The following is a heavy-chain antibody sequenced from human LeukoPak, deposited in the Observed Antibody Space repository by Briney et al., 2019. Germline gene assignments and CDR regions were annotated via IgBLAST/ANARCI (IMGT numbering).Heavy chain of an antibody. D-gene: IGHD3-10*01. CDR2: IKQDGNEK. CDR3: ARSLTMVRGVLDY. Sequence: PGGSLRLSCVDSGFTFSSHWMSWVRQAPGKGLEWVANIKQDGNEKYYADSVKGRFTISRDNAKNSLYLQMNSLRAEDTAVYYCARSLTMVRGVLDYWGQGTLVTVSS. CDR1: GFTFSSHW. V-gene: IGHV3-7*01. J-gene: IGHJ4*02.